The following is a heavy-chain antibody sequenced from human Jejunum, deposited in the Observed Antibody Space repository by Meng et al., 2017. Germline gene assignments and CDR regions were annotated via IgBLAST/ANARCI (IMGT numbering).Heavy chain of an antibody. D-gene: IGHD3-10*01. CDR1: GFSLSTYT. J-gene: IGHJ5*01. Sequence: GGSLRLSCAASGFSLSTYTMNWVRQAPGKGLEWVSYIRTSSSQIQYADSVKGRFTISRDNSQSTLYLQMNNLRAEDTAVYYCAKSLLVRGMIISKESLNYDSWGHGDLV. V-gene: IGHV3-21*04. CDR3: AKSLLVRGMIISKESLNYDS. CDR2: IRTSSSQI.